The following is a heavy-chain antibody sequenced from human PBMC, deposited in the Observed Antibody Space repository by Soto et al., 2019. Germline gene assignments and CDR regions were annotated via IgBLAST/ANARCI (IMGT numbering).Heavy chain of an antibody. CDR3: ARDRRNFYDNSEYFDF. D-gene: IGHD3-22*01. J-gene: IGHJ4*02. V-gene: IGHV4-38-2*02. CDR1: GNSISSRYC. Sequence: SETLSLTCVVSGNSISSRYCWAWIRQPPGKGLEWLGSIYHHGRTYYSPSLKSRVTVSLDTSKNQFYLNLRSVTAADTAVYYCARDRRNFYDNSEYFDFWGRGMQVTVSS. CDR2: IYHHGRT.